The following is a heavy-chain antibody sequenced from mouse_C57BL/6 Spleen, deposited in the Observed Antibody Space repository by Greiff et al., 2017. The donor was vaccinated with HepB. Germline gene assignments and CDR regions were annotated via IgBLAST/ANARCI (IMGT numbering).Heavy chain of an antibody. J-gene: IGHJ1*03. D-gene: IGHD2-14*01. V-gene: IGHV1-59*01. CDR2: IDPSDSYT. CDR1: GYTFTSYW. CDR3: ARRYKYDWYFGG. Sequence: VQLQQPGAELVRPGTSVKLSCKASGYTFTSYWMHWVKQRPGQGLEWIGVIDPSDSYTNYNQKFKGKATLTVDTTSSTAFMQLSSLTSEDSAVYYCARRYKYDWYFGGWGTGTTVTVYS.